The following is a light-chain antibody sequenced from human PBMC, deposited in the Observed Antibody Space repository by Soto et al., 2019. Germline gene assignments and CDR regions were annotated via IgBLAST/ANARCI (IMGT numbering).Light chain of an antibody. V-gene: IGLV2-14*01. J-gene: IGLJ3*02. CDR1: SSDVGSYKY. CDR2: DVS. CDR3: SSYTCSSTLV. Sequence: QSALTQPASVSGSPGQSITVSCTGTSSDVGSYKYVSWYQQHPGKAPKLLIYDVSNRPSGVSNRFSGSKSGNTASLTVSGLQAEDEAEYYCSSYTCSSTLVFGGGTKVTVL.